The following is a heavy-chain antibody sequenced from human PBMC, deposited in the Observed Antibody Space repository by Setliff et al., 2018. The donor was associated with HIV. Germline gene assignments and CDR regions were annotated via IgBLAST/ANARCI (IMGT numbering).Heavy chain of an antibody. J-gene: IGHJ4*02. CDR1: GFTVSSNY. Sequence: GGSLRLSCAASGFTVSSNYMSWVRQAPGKGLEWVSVIYSGGSTYYADSVKGRFAISRDNSKNTLYLQMNSLRAEDTAVYYCARDFSSGRYYFDYWGQGTLVTVSS. V-gene: IGHV3-53*01. CDR3: ARDFSSGRYYFDY. CDR2: IYSGGST. D-gene: IGHD6-19*01.